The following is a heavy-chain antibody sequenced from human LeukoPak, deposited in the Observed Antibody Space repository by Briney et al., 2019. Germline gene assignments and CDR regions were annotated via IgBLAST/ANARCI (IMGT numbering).Heavy chain of an antibody. V-gene: IGHV4-34*01. D-gene: IGHD3-10*01. CDR1: GGSFSGYY. J-gene: IGHJ4*02. CDR2: INHSGST. CDR3: ASDGYYYGSGNRFDY. Sequence: PSETLSLTCAVYGGSFSGYYWSWIRQPPGKGLEWIGEINHSGSTNYNPSLKSRVTISVDTSKNQFSLKLSSVTAADTAVYYCASDGYYYGSGNRFDYWGQGTLVTVSS.